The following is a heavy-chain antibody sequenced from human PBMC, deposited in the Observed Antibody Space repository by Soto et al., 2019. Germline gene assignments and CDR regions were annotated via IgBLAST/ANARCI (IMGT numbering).Heavy chain of an antibody. V-gene: IGHV3-15*01. D-gene: IGHD3-3*01. CDR1: GFTFSNAW. CDR3: TTDLQGLLSRWSGYFRWYYYYGMDV. CDR2: IKSKTDGGTT. J-gene: IGHJ6*02. Sequence: TGGSLRLSCAASGFTFSNAWMSWVRQAPGKGLEWVGRIKSKTDGGTTDYAAPVKGRFTISRDDSKNTLYLQMNSLKTEDTAVYYCTTDLQGLLSRWSGYFRWYYYYGMDVWGQGTTVTVSS.